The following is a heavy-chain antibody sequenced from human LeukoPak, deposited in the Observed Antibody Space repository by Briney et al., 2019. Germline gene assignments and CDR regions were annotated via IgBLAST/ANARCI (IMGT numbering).Heavy chain of an antibody. CDR1: GFTFSSNA. CDR2: ISASGGSS. Sequence: PGRSLRLSCAASGFTFSSNAMSWVRQAPGKGLEWVSAISASGGSSYYAGSVQGRFTISRDNSKNTLYLQMNSLRAEDTAVYYCAKAQLGYCTSTSCARSAFDIWGQGTMVTVSS. V-gene: IGHV3-23*01. D-gene: IGHD2-2*01. CDR3: AKAQLGYCTSTSCARSAFDI. J-gene: IGHJ3*02.